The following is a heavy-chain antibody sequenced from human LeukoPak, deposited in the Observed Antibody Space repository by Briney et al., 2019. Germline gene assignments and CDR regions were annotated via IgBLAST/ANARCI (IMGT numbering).Heavy chain of an antibody. D-gene: IGHD2-2*01. V-gene: IGHV5-51*01. CDR1: GYSFTSYW. CDR2: IYPGDSDT. J-gene: IGHJ4*02. Sequence: GESLKISCKGSGYSFTSYWIGWVRQMPGKGLEWMGIIYPGDSDTRYSPSFQGQVTISADESISTAYLQWSSLKASDTAMYYCARREASREYQLLFHFDYWGQGTLVTVSS. CDR3: ARREASREYQLLFHFDY.